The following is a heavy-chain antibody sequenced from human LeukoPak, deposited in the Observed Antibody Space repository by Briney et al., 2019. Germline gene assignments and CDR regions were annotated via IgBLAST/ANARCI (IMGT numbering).Heavy chain of an antibody. CDR1: GFTFSSYW. CDR2: IASDGSST. V-gene: IGHV3-74*01. D-gene: IGHD3-9*01. J-gene: IGHJ4*02. Sequence: GGSLRLSCAASGFTFSSYWMNWVRHAPGKGLVWVSRIASDGSSTTYADSVKGRFSISRDNAKNTLYLQMNSLRVEDTAVYYCAKGNDILTGSPFDYWGQGTLVTVSS. CDR3: AKGNDILTGSPFDY.